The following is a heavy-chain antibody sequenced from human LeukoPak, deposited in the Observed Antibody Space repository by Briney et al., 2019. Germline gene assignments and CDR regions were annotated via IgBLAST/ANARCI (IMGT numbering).Heavy chain of an antibody. Sequence: SQTLSLTCAISGDSVSSNSVTWNWIRQSPSRGLEWLGRTYYRSTWYNDYAVSVRGRITVNPDTSKNQFSLHLNSVTPEDTAVYYCARDRGYDSSVSDYWGQGTLVTVSS. CDR3: ARDRGYDSSVSDY. CDR1: GDSVSSNSVT. V-gene: IGHV6-1*01. D-gene: IGHD3-22*01. J-gene: IGHJ4*02. CDR2: TYYRSTWYN.